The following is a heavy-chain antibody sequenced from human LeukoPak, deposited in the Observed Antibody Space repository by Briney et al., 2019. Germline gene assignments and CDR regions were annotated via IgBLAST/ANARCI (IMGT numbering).Heavy chain of an antibody. Sequence: GSSLRLSCATSGFSFTTYGMHWVRQAPGKGLEWVAVTYGDGTSKYYADSVKGRFTISKDNSKNTLYVQMNSLRAEDTAVYYCATGSAYYYGHWGQGTLVTVSS. CDR2: TYGDGTSK. D-gene: IGHD3-22*01. V-gene: IGHV3-33*01. J-gene: IGHJ4*02. CDR1: GFSFTTYG. CDR3: ATGSAYYYGH.